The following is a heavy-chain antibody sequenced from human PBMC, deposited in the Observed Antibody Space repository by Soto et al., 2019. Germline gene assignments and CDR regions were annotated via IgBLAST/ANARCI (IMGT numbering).Heavy chain of an antibody. CDR1: GLAFSGYA. CDR3: ADDMQRYEILTCSLDY. Sequence: GSVPLPFVSSGLAFSGYAMRGVRQGTGAGLEGVSAISGSSGSTYYADSVKGRFTVARDNSKNTLYLQMNSLRAEDTAVYYCADDMQRYEILTCSLDYWGQGTVLTVSS. V-gene: IGHV3-23*01. D-gene: IGHD3-9*01. J-gene: IGHJ4*02. CDR2: ISGSSGST.